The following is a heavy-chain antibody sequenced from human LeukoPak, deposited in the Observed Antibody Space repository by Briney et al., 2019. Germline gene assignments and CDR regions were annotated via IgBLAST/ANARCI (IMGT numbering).Heavy chain of an antibody. Sequence: SETLSLTCTVSGGSINSSSHYWGWIRQPPGKGLEWIGSIYYSGSTYYNPSLKSRVTISVDTSKNQFSLKLNSVTAADKAVYFCVRQKITTSDYWGQGTLVTVPS. CDR2: IYYSGST. CDR3: VRQKITTSDY. CDR1: GGSINSSSHY. D-gene: IGHD3-16*01. V-gene: IGHV4-39*01. J-gene: IGHJ4*02.